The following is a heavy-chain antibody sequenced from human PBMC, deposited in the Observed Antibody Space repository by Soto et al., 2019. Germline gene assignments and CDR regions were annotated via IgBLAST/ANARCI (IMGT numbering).Heavy chain of an antibody. CDR1: GFTFSSYA. CDR3: AKDRATVTTAGDAFDI. D-gene: IGHD4-4*01. V-gene: IGHV3-23*01. CDR2: ISGSGGST. Sequence: GGSLRLSCAASGFTFSSYAMSWVRQAPGKGLEWVSAISGSGGSTYYADSVKGRFTISRDNSKNTLYLQMNSLRAEDTAVYYCAKDRATVTTAGDAFDIWGLGTMVTVSS. J-gene: IGHJ3*02.